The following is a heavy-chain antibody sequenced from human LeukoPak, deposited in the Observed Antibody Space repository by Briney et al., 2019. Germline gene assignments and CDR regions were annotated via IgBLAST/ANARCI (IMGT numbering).Heavy chain of an antibody. D-gene: IGHD2-15*01. CDR1: GFTVSSNY. J-gene: IGHJ3*02. Sequence: GGSLRLSCAASGFTVSSNYMSWVRQAPGKGLEWVSYISSSSSTIYYADSVKGRFTISRDNAKNSLYLQMNSLRAEDTAVYYCAREGYCSGGSCSLDAFDIWGQGTMVTVSS. CDR2: ISSSSSTI. V-gene: IGHV3-48*01. CDR3: AREGYCSGGSCSLDAFDI.